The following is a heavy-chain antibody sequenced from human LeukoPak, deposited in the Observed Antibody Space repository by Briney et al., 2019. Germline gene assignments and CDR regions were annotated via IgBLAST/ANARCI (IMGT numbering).Heavy chain of an antibody. CDR3: ARDDGYCSSTSCYNWFDL. CDR1: GFTFSSYA. J-gene: IGHJ5*02. Sequence: GRSLRLSCAASGFTFSSYAMHWVRQAPGKGLEWVAVISYDGSNKYYADSVKGRFTISRDNSKNTLYLQMNSLRAEDTAVYYCARDDGYCSSTSCYNWFDLWGQGTLVTVSS. V-gene: IGHV3-30*04. D-gene: IGHD2-2*01. CDR2: ISYDGSNK.